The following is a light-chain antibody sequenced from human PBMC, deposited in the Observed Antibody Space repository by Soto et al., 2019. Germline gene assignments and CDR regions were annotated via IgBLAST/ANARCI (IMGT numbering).Light chain of an antibody. CDR1: QSISSY. CDR3: QQSYRTPLT. J-gene: IGKJ4*01. CDR2: AAS. V-gene: IGKV1-39*01. Sequence: DIQMTQSPXSLSASVGDRVTITCRASQSISSYLNWYQQTPGKAPKLLIYAASSLQSGVPSRFSGSGSGTDFTLTISSLPPEDFATYYCQQSYRTPLTFGGGTKVDIK.